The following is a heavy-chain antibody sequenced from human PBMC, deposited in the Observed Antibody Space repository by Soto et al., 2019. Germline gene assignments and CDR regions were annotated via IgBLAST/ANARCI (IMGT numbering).Heavy chain of an antibody. CDR1: GFTFSSYN. CDR3: ARAYYDFWSGYYTDPRQSDYYGMDL. D-gene: IGHD3-3*01. V-gene: IGHV3-21*01. Sequence: GGSLRLSCAASGFTFSSYNMNWVRPAPGRGLEWVSPISSSSSYIYYADSVKGRFTISRDNSKNTLYLQMNSLRAEDTAVYYCARAYYDFWSGYYTDPRQSDYYGMDLWGQGTTVTVSS. J-gene: IGHJ6*02. CDR2: ISSSSSYI.